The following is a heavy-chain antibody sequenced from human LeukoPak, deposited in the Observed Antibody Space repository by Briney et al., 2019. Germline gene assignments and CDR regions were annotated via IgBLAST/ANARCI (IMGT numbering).Heavy chain of an antibody. Sequence: AASVKVSCKASGYTFTNYYMHWVRQAPGQGLEWMGLIHPNDGDTKYTQEFQDRVTLNRDTSTSTVYMELSSLRSEDTAVYYCATYTQSGAQGVSDYWGQGTLVTVSS. CDR2: IHPNDGDT. CDR1: GYTFTNYY. D-gene: IGHD3-10*01. CDR3: ATYTQSGAQGVSDY. V-gene: IGHV1-46*01. J-gene: IGHJ4*02.